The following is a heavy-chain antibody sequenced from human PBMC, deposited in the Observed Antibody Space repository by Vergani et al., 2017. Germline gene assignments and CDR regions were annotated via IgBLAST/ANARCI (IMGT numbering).Heavy chain of an antibody. Sequence: QLQLQESGPGLVKPSETLSLTCTVSGGSISSSSYYWGWIRQPPGKGLEWSGSIHYSGSTYYNPSLKSRVTISVDTSKNQFSLKLSSVTAADTAVYYCARGKLRYFDWSPYYWGQGTLVTGSS. D-gene: IGHD3-9*01. CDR1: GGSISSSSYY. CDR2: IHYSGST. CDR3: ARGKLRYFDWSPYY. V-gene: IGHV4-39*01. J-gene: IGHJ4*02.